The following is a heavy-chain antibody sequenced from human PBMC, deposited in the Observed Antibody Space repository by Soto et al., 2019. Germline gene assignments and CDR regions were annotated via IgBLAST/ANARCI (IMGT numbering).Heavy chain of an antibody. J-gene: IGHJ6*02. D-gene: IGHD3-9*01. Sequence: ASVKVSCKASGYTFTGYYMHWVRQAPGQGLEWMGWINPNSGGTNYAQKFQGWVTMTRDTSISTAYMELSRLRSDDTAVYYCARDQGSDILYFEWLSPHLYGMDVWGQVTTVTVSS. CDR1: GYTFTGYY. V-gene: IGHV1-2*04. CDR2: INPNSGGT. CDR3: ARDQGSDILYFEWLSPHLYGMDV.